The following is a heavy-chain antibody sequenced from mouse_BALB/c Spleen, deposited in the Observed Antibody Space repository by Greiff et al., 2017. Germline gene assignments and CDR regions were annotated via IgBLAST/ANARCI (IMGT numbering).Heavy chain of an antibody. J-gene: IGHJ1*01. V-gene: IGHV3-8*02. D-gene: IGHD1-1*01. CDR3: ASHYGSSYVGYWYFDV. CDR2: ISYSGST. CDR1: GDSITSGY. Sequence: EVQLVESGPSLVKPSQTLSLTCSVTGDSITSGYWNWIRKFPGNKLEYMGYISYSGSTYYNPSLKSRISITRDTSKNQYYLQLNSVTTEDTATYYWASHYGSSYVGYWYFDVWGAGTTVTVSA.